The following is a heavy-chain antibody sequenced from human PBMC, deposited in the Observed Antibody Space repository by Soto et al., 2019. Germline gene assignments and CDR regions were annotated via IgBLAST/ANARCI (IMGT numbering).Heavy chain of an antibody. D-gene: IGHD4-17*01. J-gene: IGHJ4*02. V-gene: IGHV3-33*01. CDR1: GFTFSSYG. CDR2: IWYDGSKQ. CDR3: ARDGYYGDLDPGLDY. Sequence: QVQLVESGGGVVQPGRSLRLSCAASGFTFSSYGMHWVRQAPGKGLEWVAVIWYDGSKQYYVDSVKGRYTISSDHSKNTLDLQISSMTADDTAVYYCARDGYYGDLDPGLDYGGQGVLVTVSS.